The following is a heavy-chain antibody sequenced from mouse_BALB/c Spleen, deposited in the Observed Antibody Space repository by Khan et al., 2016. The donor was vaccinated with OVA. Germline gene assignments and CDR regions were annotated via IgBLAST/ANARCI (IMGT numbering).Heavy chain of an antibody. J-gene: IGHJ3*01. V-gene: IGHV1-54*01. CDR1: GYAFTDYL. Sequence: LQQPGAELVRPGTSVKVSCKASGYAFTDYLIEWVKQRPGQGLEWIGVINPGSGNTNYNEKFKGKATLTADKSSSTAYMQLRSLTSDDSAVNFCARGVYGTLAYWGQGTPVTVS. CDR3: ARGVYGTLAY. D-gene: IGHD2-1*01. CDR2: INPGSGNT.